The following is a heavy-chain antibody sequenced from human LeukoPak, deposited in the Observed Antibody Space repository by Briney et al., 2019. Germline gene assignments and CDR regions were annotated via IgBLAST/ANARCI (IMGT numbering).Heavy chain of an antibody. V-gene: IGHV3-7*03. CDR2: IKQDGSEK. Sequence: PGGSLRLSCAASGFTFSSYWMSWVRQAPGKGLEWVANIKQDGSEKYYVDSVKGRFTISRDNAKNSLYLQMNSLGAEDTAVYYCAREGPVGVESMDVWGKGTTVTVSS. CDR3: AREGPVGVESMDV. D-gene: IGHD5-24*01. J-gene: IGHJ6*04. CDR1: GFTFSSYW.